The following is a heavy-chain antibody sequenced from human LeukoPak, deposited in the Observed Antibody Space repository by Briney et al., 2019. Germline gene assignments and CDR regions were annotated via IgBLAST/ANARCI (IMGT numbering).Heavy chain of an antibody. Sequence: PSETLSLTCAVYGASFSGYYWSWIRQPPGKGLEWIGEINHSGSTNYNPSLKSRVTISVDTSKNQFSLKLSSVTAADTAVYYCAGGADYYYYYGMDVWGQGTTVTVSS. CDR3: AGGADYYYYYGMDV. J-gene: IGHJ6*02. D-gene: IGHD3-16*01. V-gene: IGHV4-34*01. CDR2: INHSGST. CDR1: GASFSGYY.